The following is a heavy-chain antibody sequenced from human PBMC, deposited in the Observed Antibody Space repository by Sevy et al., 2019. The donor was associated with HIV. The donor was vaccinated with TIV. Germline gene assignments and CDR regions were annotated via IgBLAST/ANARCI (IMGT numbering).Heavy chain of an antibody. CDR2: IYSGGST. Sequence: GGSLRLSCAASGFTVSSNYMSWVRQAPGKGLEWVSVIYSGGSTYYADSVKGRFTISRDNSKNTLYLQMNSLRAEDTAVYYCGRFRGELRVDYYYMDVWGKGTTVTVSS. J-gene: IGHJ6*03. V-gene: IGHV3-53*01. CDR1: GFTVSSNY. D-gene: IGHD1-26*01. CDR3: GRFRGELRVDYYYMDV.